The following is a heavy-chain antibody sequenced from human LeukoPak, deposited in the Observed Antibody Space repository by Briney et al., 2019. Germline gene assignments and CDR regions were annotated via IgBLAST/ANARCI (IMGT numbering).Heavy chain of an antibody. CDR2: ISSDGRDT. Sequence: GGSLRLSCAASGFTFSSYWMHWVRQAPGKGLVWVSGISSDGRDTLYADSVKGRFTISRDNAKNTVYVQMNSLKTEDTAVYYCTRRSSIAARGNDFWGQGTLVTVSS. J-gene: IGHJ4*02. CDR1: GFTFSSYW. D-gene: IGHD6-6*01. CDR3: TRRSSIAARGNDF. V-gene: IGHV3-74*01.